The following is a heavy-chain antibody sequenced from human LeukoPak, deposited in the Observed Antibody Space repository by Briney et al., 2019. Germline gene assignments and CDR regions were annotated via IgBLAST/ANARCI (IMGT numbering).Heavy chain of an antibody. D-gene: IGHD3-10*01. CDR3: ARGIRMRSGSGTDYYYYYMDV. CDR2: VYTSGST. Sequence: KPSETLSLTCTVSGGSISSGSYYWNWIRQPAGKGLEWIGRVYTSGSTNYNPSLQSRVTISVDTSKNQFSLKLSSVTAADTAGYYCARGIRMRSGSGTDYYYYYMDVWGKGTTVTVSS. CDR1: GGSISSGSYY. V-gene: IGHV4-61*02. J-gene: IGHJ6*03.